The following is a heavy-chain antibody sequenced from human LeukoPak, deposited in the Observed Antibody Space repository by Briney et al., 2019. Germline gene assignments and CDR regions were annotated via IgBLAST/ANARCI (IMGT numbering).Heavy chain of an antibody. CDR2: IYYSGST. D-gene: IGHD1-26*01. V-gene: IGHV4-31*03. Sequence: SETLSLTCTVSGGSISSGGYYWSWIRQHPGKGLEWIGYIYYSGSTYYNPSLKSRVTISVDTSKNQFSLKLSSVTAADTAVYYCARVFPRWELPTLWGQGTLVTVSS. CDR3: ARVFPRWELPTL. CDR1: GGSISSGGYY. J-gene: IGHJ4*02.